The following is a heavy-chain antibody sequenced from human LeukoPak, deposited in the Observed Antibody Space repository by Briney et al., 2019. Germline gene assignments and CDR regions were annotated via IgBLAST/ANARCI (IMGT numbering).Heavy chain of an antibody. CDR2: IIPIFGTA. Sequence: ASVKVSCKASGGTFSSYAISWVRQAPGQGLEWMGGIIPIFGTANYAQKLQGRVTMTTDTSTSTAYMELRSLRSDDTAVYYCAREQSDIVVVNSALDYWGQGTLVTVSS. J-gene: IGHJ4*02. CDR1: GGTFSSYA. V-gene: IGHV1-69*05. CDR3: AREQSDIVVVNSALDY. D-gene: IGHD2-2*01.